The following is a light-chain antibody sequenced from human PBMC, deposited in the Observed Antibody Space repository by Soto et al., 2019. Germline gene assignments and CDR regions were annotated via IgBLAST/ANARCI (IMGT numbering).Light chain of an antibody. Sequence: DIQMTQSPSSLSASVGDRVTITCRVSQGISNYLAWYQQKPGKVPKLLIYAASTLQSGVPSRFSGSGSGADFTLTISSLQPEDVATYYCQNYKSVPYTFGQGTKLEIK. CDR1: QGISNY. CDR3: QNYKSVPYT. J-gene: IGKJ2*01. V-gene: IGKV1-27*01. CDR2: AAS.